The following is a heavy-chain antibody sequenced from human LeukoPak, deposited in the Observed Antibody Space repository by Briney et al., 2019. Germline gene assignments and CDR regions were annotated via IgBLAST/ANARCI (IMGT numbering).Heavy chain of an antibody. Sequence: GRSLRLSCAASGFRFDDYAMSWVRQAPGKGLEWVSAISGGGGSTYHADSVKGRFTISRDNSKDTLYLQMNSLRAEDTAVYYCAKGNNYYYYYMDVWGKGTTVTVSS. V-gene: IGHV3-23*01. J-gene: IGHJ6*03. CDR2: ISGGGGST. CDR1: GFRFDDYA. CDR3: AKGNNYYYYYMDV. D-gene: IGHD1/OR15-1a*01.